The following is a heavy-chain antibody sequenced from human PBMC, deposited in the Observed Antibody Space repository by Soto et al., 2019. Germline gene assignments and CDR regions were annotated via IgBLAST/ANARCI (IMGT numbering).Heavy chain of an antibody. J-gene: IGHJ6*02. CDR1: GYTFTGRY. CDR2: INPNSGGT. V-gene: IGHV1-2*02. CDR3: ARDRATVLLWFGELLTSGGMDV. D-gene: IGHD3-10*01. Sequence: VSVEVCCEASGYTFTGRYMHWVRHDTGKGLEWMGWINPNSGGTNYAQKFQGRVTMTRDTSISTAYMELSRLRSDDTAVYYCARDRATVLLWFGELLTSGGMDVWGQGTTVTVSS.